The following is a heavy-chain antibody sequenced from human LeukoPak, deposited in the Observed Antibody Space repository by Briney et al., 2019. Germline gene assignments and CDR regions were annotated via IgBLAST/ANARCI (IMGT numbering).Heavy chain of an antibody. J-gene: IGHJ6*02. CDR2: INHSGST. D-gene: IGHD6-19*01. V-gene: IGHV4-34*01. CDR1: GGSFSGYY. CDR3: ARTPGYSSGWYGYYYGMDV. Sequence: SETQSLTCAVYGGSFSGYYWSWIRQPPGKGLEWIGEINHSGSTNYNPSLKSRVTISVDTSKNQFSLKLSSVTAADTAVYYCARTPGYSSGWYGYYYGMDVWGQGTTVTVSS.